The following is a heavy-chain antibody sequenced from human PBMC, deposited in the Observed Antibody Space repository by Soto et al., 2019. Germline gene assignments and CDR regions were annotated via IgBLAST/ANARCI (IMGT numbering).Heavy chain of an antibody. D-gene: IGHD2-15*01. V-gene: IGHV4-59*11. CDR1: GGSITSHY. CDR2: VHNSGRT. J-gene: IGHJ4*02. CDR3: ARETCSVGSCHYDY. Sequence: SETLSLTCTVSGGSITSHYWSWIRQPPGKGLEWIGYVHNSGRTNYNPSLKSRVTISVDTSKNQFSLKLSSVTAADTAVYYCARETCSVGSCHYDYWGLGTLVTVSS.